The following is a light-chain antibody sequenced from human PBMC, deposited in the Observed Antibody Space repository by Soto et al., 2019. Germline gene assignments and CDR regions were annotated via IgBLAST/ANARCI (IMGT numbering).Light chain of an antibody. CDR1: QSVSSY. CDR2: DAS. V-gene: IGKV3-11*01. CDR3: QQYNNWPRT. J-gene: IGKJ1*01. Sequence: EIVLTQSPVTLSLSPGERATLSCRASQSVSSYLAWYQPKPGQAPRLLIYDASNRATGIPARFSGSGSGTDFTLTISSLEPEDFAVYYCQQYNNWPRTCGQGTKVDIK.